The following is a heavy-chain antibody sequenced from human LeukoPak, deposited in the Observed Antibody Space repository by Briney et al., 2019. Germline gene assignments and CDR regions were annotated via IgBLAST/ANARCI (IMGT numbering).Heavy chain of an antibody. D-gene: IGHD6-13*01. CDR1: GFTFSSYA. CDR3: ARDTSSSSWYFDY. Sequence: PGGSLRLSCAASGFTFSSYAMHWVRQAPGKGLEYVSAISSNGGSTYYANSVKGRFTISRDNSKNTLYLQMGSLRAEDMAVYYCARDTSSSSWYFDYWGQGTLVTVSS. CDR2: ISSNGGST. J-gene: IGHJ4*02. V-gene: IGHV3-64*01.